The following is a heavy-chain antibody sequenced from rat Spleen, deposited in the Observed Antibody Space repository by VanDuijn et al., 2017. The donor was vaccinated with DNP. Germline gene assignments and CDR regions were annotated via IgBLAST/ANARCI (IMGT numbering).Heavy chain of an antibody. CDR1: GFTFSNYA. D-gene: IGHD1-11*01. CDR3: ATDFERGY. CDR2: ISYDGDRT. Sequence: EVQLVESGGGLVQPGRSMKLSCAASGFTFSNYAMTWVRQAPTKGLEWVAAISYDGDRTYYRDSVKGRFTISRDDAKTTLYLQMDSLRSEDTATYYCATDFERGYWGQGVMVTVSS. V-gene: IGHV5-20*01. J-gene: IGHJ2*01.